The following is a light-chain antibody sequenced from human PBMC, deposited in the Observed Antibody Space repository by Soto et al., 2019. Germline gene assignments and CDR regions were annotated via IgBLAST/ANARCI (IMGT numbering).Light chain of an antibody. V-gene: IGLV2-14*03. J-gene: IGLJ2*01. Sequence: QSALTQPASVSGSPGQSITISCTGTSSDVGGYNYVSWYQQQPGKAPQLMIYDVSSRPSGVSHRFSGSKSGTTASLTISGLQAEDEAYYFCSSYTAITTTRVFGGGTKLTVL. CDR2: DVS. CDR1: SSDVGGYNY. CDR3: SSYTAITTTRV.